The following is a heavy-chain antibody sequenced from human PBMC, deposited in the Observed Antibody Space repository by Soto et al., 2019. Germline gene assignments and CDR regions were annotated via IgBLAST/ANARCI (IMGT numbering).Heavy chain of an antibody. Sequence: EVQLVESGGGLVQPGGSLRLSCEACGYIFSSYWMHWVRQAPGKGLVWVARTNNDGSSTTYADSVKGRFTISRDNAKNTLYLQMNSLRAEDTAVYYCARGMQGSRYFDLWGRGTLVTVSS. V-gene: IGHV3-74*01. CDR1: GYIFSSYW. CDR2: TNNDGSST. CDR3: ARGMQGSRYFDL. J-gene: IGHJ2*01.